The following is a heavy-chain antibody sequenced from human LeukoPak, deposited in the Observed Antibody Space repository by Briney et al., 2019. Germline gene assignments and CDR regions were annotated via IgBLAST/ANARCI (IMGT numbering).Heavy chain of an antibody. CDR3: ARDPTTTEAHDY. CDR1: GYTFTSYG. Sequence: EAPVKVSCKASGYTFTSYGISWVRQAPGQGLEWMGWISAYNGNTNYAQKLQGRVTMTTDTSTSTAYMELRSLRSDDTAVYYCARDPTTTEAHDYWGQGTLVTVSS. J-gene: IGHJ4*02. CDR2: ISAYNGNT. D-gene: IGHD1-1*01. V-gene: IGHV1-18*01.